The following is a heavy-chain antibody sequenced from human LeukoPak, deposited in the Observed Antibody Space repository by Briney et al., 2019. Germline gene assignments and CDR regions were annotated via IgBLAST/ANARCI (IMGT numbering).Heavy chain of an antibody. CDR2: ISSSGSTI. CDR1: GFTFSTYN. J-gene: IGHJ4*02. CDR3: ARERGSGSYRDY. Sequence: GGSLRLSCAASGFTFSTYNMNWVRQAPGKGLEWVSYISSSGSTIYYADSVKGRFTISRDNAKNSLYLQMNSLRAEDTAVYYCARERGSGSYRDYWGQGTLVTVSS. V-gene: IGHV3-48*04. D-gene: IGHD1-26*01.